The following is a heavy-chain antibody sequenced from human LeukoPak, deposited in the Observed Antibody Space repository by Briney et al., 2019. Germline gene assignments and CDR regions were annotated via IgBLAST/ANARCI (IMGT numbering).Heavy chain of an antibody. V-gene: IGHV3-23*01. Sequence: GGTLRLSCAASGFTFSSYGMSWVRQAPGKGLEWVSGISGSGGGGSSTYYADSVKGRFTISRDNSKNTLYLQMNSLRAEDTAVYYCATLWLGELGSFAIWGQGTMVTVS. D-gene: IGHD3-10*01. CDR1: GFTFSSYG. CDR2: ISGSGGGGSST. CDR3: ATLWLGELGSFAI. J-gene: IGHJ3*02.